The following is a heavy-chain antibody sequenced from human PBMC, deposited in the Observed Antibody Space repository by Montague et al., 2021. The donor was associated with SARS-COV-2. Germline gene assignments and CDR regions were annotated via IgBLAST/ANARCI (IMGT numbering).Heavy chain of an antibody. CDR1: GGSTANRSYY. J-gene: IGHJ6*02. D-gene: IGHD2-15*01. CDR2: IYYDGRT. Sequence: SETLSLTCTVSGGSTANRSYYWGWLRQPPGTGLECFGNIYYDGRTSYNPSLRSRVSVSVATSQNDFSLNVRSVTAADTAVYSCARVVVCDGVDVWGQGTTVTVSS. V-gene: IGHV4-39*02. CDR3: ARVVVCDGVDV.